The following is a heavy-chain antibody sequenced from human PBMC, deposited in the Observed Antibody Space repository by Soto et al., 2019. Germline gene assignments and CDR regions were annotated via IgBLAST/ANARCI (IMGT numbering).Heavy chain of an antibody. CDR1: GGSFLSYS. J-gene: IGHJ6*03. CDR3: AKRLLFVDPAYRDV. CDR2: IIPIQNKA. D-gene: IGHD3-16*01. V-gene: IGHV1-69*02. Sequence: QVQLVQSGAELKKPGSSVKVSCEASGGSFLSYSFTWVRQAPGHGLEWMGRIIPIQNKANYALKFQDRVTITAYRSTRTAYMEPTSLRPEAPSVYYCAKRLLFVDPAYRDVWGKGTTVTVS.